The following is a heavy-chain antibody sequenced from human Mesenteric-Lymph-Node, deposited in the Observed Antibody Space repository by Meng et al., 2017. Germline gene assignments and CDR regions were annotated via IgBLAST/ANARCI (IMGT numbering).Heavy chain of an antibody. V-gene: IGHV3-23*01. CDR2: ISGSGRST. Sequence: GESLKISCAASGFTFSGYAMNWVRQAPGKGLEWVSAISGSGRSTYYADSLKGRFTISRDNSKNTLYLQMNSLRVEDTAVYFCAKDRFYSSGGGAFDIWGPGTMVTVSS. J-gene: IGHJ3*02. CDR3: AKDRFYSSGGGAFDI. D-gene: IGHD6-19*01. CDR1: GFTFSGYA.